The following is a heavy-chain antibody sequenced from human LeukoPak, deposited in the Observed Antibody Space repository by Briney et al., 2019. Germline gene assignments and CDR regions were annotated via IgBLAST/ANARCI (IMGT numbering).Heavy chain of an antibody. CDR3: ARRRDGYNSMAYYFDY. CDR2: IYYSGST. V-gene: IGHV4-39*01. Sequence: PSETLSLTCTVSGGSISSSSYYWGWIRQPPGKWLEWIGSIYYSGSTYYNPSLKSRVTISVDTSKNQFSLKLSSVTAADTAVYYCARRRDGYNSMAYYFDYWGQGTLVTVSS. J-gene: IGHJ4*02. CDR1: GGSISSSSYY. D-gene: IGHD5-24*01.